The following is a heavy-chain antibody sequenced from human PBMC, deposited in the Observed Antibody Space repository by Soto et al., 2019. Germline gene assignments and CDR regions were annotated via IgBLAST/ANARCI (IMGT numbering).Heavy chain of an antibody. D-gene: IGHD6-6*01. J-gene: IGHJ4*02. V-gene: IGHV3-23*01. CDR2: ISGSGDNT. CDR3: AKRPLAARHTDY. Sequence: GSPRLCCAACGFTVSNYAMTWVRQAPGKGLEWVSTISGSGDNTYYADSVRGRFTISRDNSKNTLYLQMNSLRADDTAVYYCAKRPLAARHTDYWGQGTLVTVSS. CDR1: GFTVSNYA.